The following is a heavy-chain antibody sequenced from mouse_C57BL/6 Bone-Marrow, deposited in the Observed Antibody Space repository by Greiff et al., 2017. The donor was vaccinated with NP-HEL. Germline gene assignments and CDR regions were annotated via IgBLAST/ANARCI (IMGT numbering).Heavy chain of an antibody. J-gene: IGHJ4*01. CDR1: GYTFTDYY. CDR2: INPNNGGT. D-gene: IGHD2-12*01. Sequence: EVQLQQSGPELVKPGASVKISCKASGYTFTDYYMNWVKQSHGKSLEWIGDINPNNGGTSYNQKFKGKATLTVDKSSSTAYMELRSLTSEDSAVYYCARDGLLRPRDYYAMDYWGQGTSVTVSS. CDR3: ARDGLLRPRDYYAMDY. V-gene: IGHV1-26*01.